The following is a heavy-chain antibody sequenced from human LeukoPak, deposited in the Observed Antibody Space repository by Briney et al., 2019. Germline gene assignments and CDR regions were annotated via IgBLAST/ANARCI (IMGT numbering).Heavy chain of an antibody. Sequence: SEILSLTCTVSGGSISSNSYYWGWIRQPPGKGLEWIGSIFYSGSTYYNPSLKSRVTISVDTSKNQFSLKLSSVTAADTAVYYCARPWGGYSGSFNYWGQGTLVTVSS. V-gene: IGHV4-39*01. CDR1: GGSISSNSYY. CDR3: ARPWGGYSGSFNY. CDR2: IFYSGST. J-gene: IGHJ4*02. D-gene: IGHD1-26*01.